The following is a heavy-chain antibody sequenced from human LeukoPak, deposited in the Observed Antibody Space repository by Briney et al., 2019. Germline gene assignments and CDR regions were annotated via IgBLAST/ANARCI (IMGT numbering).Heavy chain of an antibody. D-gene: IGHD3-10*01. J-gene: IGHJ4*02. CDR3: AQEGMTRGVIDY. Sequence: SETLSLTCTVSGASIGPYYWSWIRQPAGKGLEWIGHIYTSGSTNYNPSLKSRVTMSLDTSKSQLSLKLNSVTAADTAVYYCAQEGMTRGVIDYWGQGALVPVSS. V-gene: IGHV4-4*07. CDR1: GASIGPYY. CDR2: IYTSGST.